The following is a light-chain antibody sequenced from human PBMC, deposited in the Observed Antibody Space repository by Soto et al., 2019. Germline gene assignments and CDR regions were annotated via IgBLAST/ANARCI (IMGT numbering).Light chain of an antibody. CDR1: SSNIGAGYD. CDR3: QSYDSSLSGSYV. CDR2: NNN. V-gene: IGLV1-40*01. Sequence: QSVLTQPPSVSGAPGQRVTISCTGSSSNIGAGYDVHWYQRLPGTAPKVLIYNNNNRPSGVPDRFSGSKSGTSASLAITWLQAEYEADYYCQSYDSSLSGSYVFGTGTKVTVL. J-gene: IGLJ1*01.